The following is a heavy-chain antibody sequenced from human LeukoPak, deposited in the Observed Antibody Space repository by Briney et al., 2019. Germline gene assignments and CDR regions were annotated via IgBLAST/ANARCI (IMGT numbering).Heavy chain of an antibody. CDR3: ARTPGGSGNFFDY. J-gene: IGHJ4*02. D-gene: IGHD3-10*01. Sequence: GGSLRLSCAASGFTFSSYAMSWVRQAPGKGLEWVSAISGSGGSTYYADSVKGRFTISRDNSKNTLYLQMNSLRAEDTAVYYCARTPGGSGNFFDYWGQGTLVTVSS. V-gene: IGHV3-23*01. CDR2: ISGSGGST. CDR1: GFTFSSYA.